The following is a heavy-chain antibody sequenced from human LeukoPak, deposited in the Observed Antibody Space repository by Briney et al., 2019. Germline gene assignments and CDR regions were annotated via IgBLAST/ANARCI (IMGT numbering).Heavy chain of an antibody. CDR3: ARDRNYGDPFDY. Sequence: PGGSLRLSCAASGFTFSDYYTSWIPQAPGKGLEWGLYISSIGSTICYAYSVKVRFTISRDNAKNSLYLQMNRLRAEDTAAYDCARDRNYGDPFDYWGQGTLVTVSS. D-gene: IGHD4-17*01. CDR2: ISSIGSTI. CDR1: GFTFSDYY. V-gene: IGHV3-11*01. J-gene: IGHJ4*02.